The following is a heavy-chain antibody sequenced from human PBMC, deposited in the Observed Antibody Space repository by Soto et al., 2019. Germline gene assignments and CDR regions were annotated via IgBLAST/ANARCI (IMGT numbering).Heavy chain of an antibody. CDR1: GGSISIANW. Sequence: SETLGISCALCGGSISIANWWSCFRQPPGKGLEWIGEIYHGGSTSYNPSLKSRVTLSLDKFKNHFSLNLTSVTAADTALYYCARLSFSYGVDVWGQGTTVTGSS. J-gene: IGHJ6*01. CDR3: ARLSFSYGVDV. CDR2: IYHGGST. V-gene: IGHV4-4*02.